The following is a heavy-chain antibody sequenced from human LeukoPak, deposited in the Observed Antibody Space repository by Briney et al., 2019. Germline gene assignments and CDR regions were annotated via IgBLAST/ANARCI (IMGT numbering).Heavy chain of an antibody. Sequence: GGSLRLSCGASGFIFRNYGMHWVRRAPGKGLQWVAVIYSDGSNKNTADSVRGRFTISRDNSQNALYLQMNSLRAEDTAVYYCARGNYYDRSGLDYWGQGTLVTVSS. V-gene: IGHV3-33*01. CDR3: ARGNYYDRSGLDY. CDR2: IYSDGSNK. J-gene: IGHJ4*02. CDR1: GFIFRNYG. D-gene: IGHD3-22*01.